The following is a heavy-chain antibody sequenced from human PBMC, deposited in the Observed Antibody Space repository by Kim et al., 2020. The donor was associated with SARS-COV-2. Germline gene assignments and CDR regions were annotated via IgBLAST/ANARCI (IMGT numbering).Heavy chain of an antibody. CDR2: FTRDGLT. Sequence: GGSLRLSCAASGFTFSNYGMTWVRQTPGKGLEWVSSFTRDGLTHYADSVKGRFIISRDNSKNMLYLQMNSLRAEVTAEYYCGDYHGAGRHLSYWGQGTLV. CDR3: GDYHGAGRHLSY. CDR1: GFTFSNYG. D-gene: IGHD3-10*01. V-gene: IGHV3-23*01. J-gene: IGHJ4*02.